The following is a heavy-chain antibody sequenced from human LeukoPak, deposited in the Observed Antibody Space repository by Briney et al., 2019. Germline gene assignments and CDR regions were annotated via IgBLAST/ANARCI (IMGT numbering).Heavy chain of an antibody. D-gene: IGHD3-10*01. V-gene: IGHV4-31*03. CDR2: IYYSGST. Sequence: SETLSLTCTVSGGSISSGGYYWSWIRQHPGKGLEWIGYIYYSGSTYYNPFLKSRVTISVDTSKNQFSLKLSSVTAADTAVYYCAGSRGVRGVQFDYWGQGTLVTVSS. J-gene: IGHJ4*02. CDR1: GGSISSGGYY. CDR3: AGSRGVRGVQFDY.